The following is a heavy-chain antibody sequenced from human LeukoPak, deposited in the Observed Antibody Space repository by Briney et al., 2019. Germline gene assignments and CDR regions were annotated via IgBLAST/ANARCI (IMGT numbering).Heavy chain of an antibody. V-gene: IGHV3-48*02. J-gene: IGHJ4*02. CDR3: ARDAYWASDY. D-gene: IGHD3-16*01. CDR1: GFTFSSYN. CDR2: IKTSGSIM. Sequence: GGSLRLSCAASGFTFSSYNMNWVRQAPGKGLEWISNIKTSGSIMFYAASVKGRFTISRDNAENSLYLQMNSLRDEDTAVYYCARDAYWASDYWGQGTLVTVSS.